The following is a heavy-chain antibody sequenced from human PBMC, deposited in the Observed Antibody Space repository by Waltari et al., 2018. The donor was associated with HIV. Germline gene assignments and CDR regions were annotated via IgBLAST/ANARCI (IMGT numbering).Heavy chain of an antibody. CDR3: ATSPFIWAGENNWFDP. J-gene: IGHJ5*02. Sequence: QVQLVQSGAEVKKPGSSVKVSCKASGGTFSNYAVSWVRQAPGQGLEWMGGIIPMFGTTNYAQNFQGRVTITADESTSTAYMELSTLRSEDTAVYYCATSPFIWAGENNWFDPWGQGTLVTVSS. D-gene: IGHD3-16*01. CDR2: IIPMFGTT. CDR1: GGTFSNYA. V-gene: IGHV1-69*12.